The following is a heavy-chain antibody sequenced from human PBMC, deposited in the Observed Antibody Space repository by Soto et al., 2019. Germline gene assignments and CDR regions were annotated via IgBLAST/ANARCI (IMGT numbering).Heavy chain of an antibody. D-gene: IGHD5-12*01. J-gene: IGHJ4*02. V-gene: IGHV3-30*18. CDR2: ISYDGSNK. CDR3: AKVMDEDGGYDY. Sequence: PGGSLRLSCAASGFTFSSYGMHWVRQAPGKGLEWVAVISYDGSNKYYADSVKGRFTISRDNSKNTLYLQMNSLRAEDTAVYYCAKVMDEDGGYDYWGQGTLVTVSS. CDR1: GFTFSSYG.